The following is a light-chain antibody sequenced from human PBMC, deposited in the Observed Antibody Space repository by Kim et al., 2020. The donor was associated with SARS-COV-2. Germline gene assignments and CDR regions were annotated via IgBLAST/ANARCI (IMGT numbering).Light chain of an antibody. V-gene: IGLV6-57*03. CDR3: QSYDSSNWV. CDR1: CGSMARNC. J-gene: IGLJ3*02. CDR2: EDN. Sequence: GEPVPIACTRRCGSMARNCVQWYQQRRGGARTTVFYEDNQSPTGVPDRVSGSSDSSSNSATLTISGMKTEDEADYYCQSYDSSNWVFGGGTKLTVL.